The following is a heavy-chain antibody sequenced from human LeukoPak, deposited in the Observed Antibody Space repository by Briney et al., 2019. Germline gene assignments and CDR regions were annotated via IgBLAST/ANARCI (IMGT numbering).Heavy chain of an antibody. J-gene: IGHJ5*02. Sequence: ASVKVSCKASGYTFTGYYMHWVRQDPGQGLEWMGWINPKSGGTNYAQKFQGRVTMTRDTSISTAYMELSRLRSDDTAVYYCAREPYNWNNNWFDPWGQGTLVTVSS. CDR3: AREPYNWNNNWFDP. CDR2: INPKSGGT. D-gene: IGHD1/OR15-1a*01. CDR1: GYTFTGYY. V-gene: IGHV1-2*02.